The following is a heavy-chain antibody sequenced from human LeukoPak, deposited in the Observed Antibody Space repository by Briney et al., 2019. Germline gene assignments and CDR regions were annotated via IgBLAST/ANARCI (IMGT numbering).Heavy chain of an antibody. CDR2: INHSGST. D-gene: IGHD5-12*01. V-gene: IGHV4-34*01. CDR1: GGPFSGYY. Sequence: PSETLSLTCAVYGGPFSGYYWSWIRQPPGKGLEWIGEINHSGSTNYNPSLKSRVTISVDTSKNQFSLKLSSVTAADTAVYYCALTGDIVATLDYWGQGTLVTVSS. CDR3: ALTGDIVATLDY. J-gene: IGHJ4*02.